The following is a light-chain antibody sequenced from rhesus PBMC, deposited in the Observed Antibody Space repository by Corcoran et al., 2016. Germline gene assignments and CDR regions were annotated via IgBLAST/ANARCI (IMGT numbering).Light chain of an antibody. Sequence: DIQMTQSPSFLSASVGDRVTITCRASENVNSYLNWYQQKPGKAPKLLIYKESTLQSGVPSRFSGSGSGTDYTFTISSLQSEDVATYYCQHSYGTPYTFGRGTKVEIK. CDR1: ENVNSY. J-gene: IGKJ2*01. V-gene: IGKV1-74*01. CDR3: QHSYGTPYT. CDR2: KES.